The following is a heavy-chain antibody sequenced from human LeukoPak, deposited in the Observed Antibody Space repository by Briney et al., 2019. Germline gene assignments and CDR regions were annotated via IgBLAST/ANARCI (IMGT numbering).Heavy chain of an antibody. CDR2: IYYSGCT. CDR3: ARDNSRPSTVDY. V-gene: IGHV4-31*03. CDR1: GGSISSGGYN. J-gene: IGHJ4*02. Sequence: SETLSLTCTVSGGSISSGGYNWSWIRQHPGKGLEWIGYIYYSGCTYYNPSLKSRVTISVDTSKNQFSLKLSSVTAADTAVYYCARDNSRPSTVDYWGQGTLVTVSS. D-gene: IGHD2/OR15-2a*01.